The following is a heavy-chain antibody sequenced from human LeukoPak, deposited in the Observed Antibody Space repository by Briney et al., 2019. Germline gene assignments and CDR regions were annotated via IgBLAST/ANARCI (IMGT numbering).Heavy chain of an antibody. D-gene: IGHD3-10*01. CDR2: ISSGSTYT. CDR3: ARPHSGHLFDY. V-gene: IGHV3-11*06. Sequence: GGSLRLSCEVSGFTFSDHYMSWIRQAPGKRLEWVSYISSGSTYTNYADSVKGQFTISRDNAKNSLHLQMNSLRDEDTAVYYCARPHSGHLFDYWGQGTLVTVSS. CDR1: GFTFSDHY. J-gene: IGHJ4*02.